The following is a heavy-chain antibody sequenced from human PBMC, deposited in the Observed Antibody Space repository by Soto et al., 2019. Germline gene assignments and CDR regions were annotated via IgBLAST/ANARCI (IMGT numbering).Heavy chain of an antibody. CDR3: ARGGGLGAVAVDY. J-gene: IGHJ4*02. CDR1: GGSISSGGYS. D-gene: IGHD6-19*01. CDR2: IYHGST. V-gene: IGHV4-30-2*01. Sequence: QLQLQESGSGLVKPSQTLSLTCAVSGGSISSGGYSWSWIRQPPGKGLEWIGYIYHGSTYYNPSLKSRVTXSXDXXKNQFSLKLSSVTAADTAVYSCARGGGLGAVAVDYWGQGTLVTVSS.